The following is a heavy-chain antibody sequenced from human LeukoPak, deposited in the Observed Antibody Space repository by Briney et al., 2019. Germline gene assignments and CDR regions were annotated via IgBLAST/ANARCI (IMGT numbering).Heavy chain of an antibody. D-gene: IGHD1-26*01. CDR3: AKEGSYSGSRFDY. CDR1: GFTFSSYA. CDR2: ISGSGDST. V-gene: IGHV3-23*01. Sequence: PGGSLRLSCATSGFTFSSYAMSWVRQAPGKGLEWVSFISGSGDSTYYADSVKERFTNSGDNSKNTLYLQMNSLRGEDTAVYYCAKEGSYSGSRFDYWGQGTLVSVSS. J-gene: IGHJ4*02.